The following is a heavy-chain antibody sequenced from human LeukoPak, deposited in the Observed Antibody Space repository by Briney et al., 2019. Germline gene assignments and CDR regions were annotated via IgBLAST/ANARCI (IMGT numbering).Heavy chain of an antibody. D-gene: IGHD1-26*01. J-gene: IGHJ6*02. CDR2: FDPEDGET. V-gene: IGHV1-24*01. Sequence: GGSVKFSCKVSGYTLTELSMHWVRQAPGKGLEWMGGFDPEDGETIYAQKFQGRVTMTEDTSTDTAYMELSSLRSEDTAVYYCATAISGSYYELYPLHYYYYGMDVWGQGTTVTVSS. CDR3: ATAISGSYYELYPLHYYYYGMDV. CDR1: GYTLTELS.